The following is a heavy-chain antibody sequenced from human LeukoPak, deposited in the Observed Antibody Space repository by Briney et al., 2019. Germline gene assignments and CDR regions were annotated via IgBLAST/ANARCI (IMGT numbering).Heavy chain of an antibody. Sequence: GGSLRLSCAASGFTFSSYSMNWVRQAPGKGLEWVSSISSSSSYIYYADSVKGRFTVSRDNAKNSLYLQMNSLRAEDTAVYYCARAEEYYDFWSGYYSNWFDPWGQGTLVTVPS. V-gene: IGHV3-21*01. CDR2: ISSSSSYI. D-gene: IGHD3-3*01. J-gene: IGHJ5*02. CDR3: ARAEEYYDFWSGYYSNWFDP. CDR1: GFTFSSYS.